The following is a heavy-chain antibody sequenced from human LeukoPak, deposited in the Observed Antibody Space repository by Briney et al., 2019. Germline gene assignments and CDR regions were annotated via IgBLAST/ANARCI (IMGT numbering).Heavy chain of an antibody. CDR1: GFTFSSYA. CDR2: ISGSGGST. Sequence: GGSLRLSCAASGFTFSSYAMSWVRQAPGKGLEWVSAISGSGGSTYYADSVKGRFTISRDNSKNTLYLRMNSLRAEDTAVYYCAKPSGYCSSTSCYRVNGDYFDYWGQGTLVTVSS. D-gene: IGHD2-2*02. V-gene: IGHV3-23*01. J-gene: IGHJ4*02. CDR3: AKPSGYCSSTSCYRVNGDYFDY.